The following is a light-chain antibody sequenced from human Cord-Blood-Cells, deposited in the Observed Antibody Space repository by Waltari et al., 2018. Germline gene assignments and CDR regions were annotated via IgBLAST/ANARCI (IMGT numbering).Light chain of an antibody. J-gene: IGKJ2*01. CDR2: GAS. CDR1: QSVSSN. V-gene: IGKV3-15*01. Sequence: EIVMTQSPATLSVSPGERATLSCRASQSVSSNLAWYQQKPGQAPRLLIYGASTRATAIPARFSGSGSGTEFTLTFSSLQSEDFAVYYCQQYNNWPPYTFGQGTKLEIK. CDR3: QQYNNWPPYT.